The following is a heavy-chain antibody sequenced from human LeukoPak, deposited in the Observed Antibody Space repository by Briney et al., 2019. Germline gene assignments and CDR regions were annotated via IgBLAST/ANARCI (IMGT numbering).Heavy chain of an antibody. CDR2: ISGSGGTT. D-gene: IGHD6-13*01. J-gene: IGHJ5*02. CDR3: VRGRYSSSWNNWLDP. Sequence: GGSLRLSCAASGFTFSSYALIWVRQAPGKGLECLSAISGSGGTTNYADSVKGRFTISRDNSNNTLYLQMNSLRAEDTAVYYCVRGRYSSSWNNWLDPWGQGILVTVSS. CDR1: GFTFSSYA. V-gene: IGHV3-23*01.